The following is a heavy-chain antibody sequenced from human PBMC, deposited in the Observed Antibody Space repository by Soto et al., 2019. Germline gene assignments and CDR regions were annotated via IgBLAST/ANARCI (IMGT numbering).Heavy chain of an antibody. CDR3: AKDVLGDFDY. V-gene: IGHV3-23*01. CDR1: GFTFSSYA. CDR2: ISGSGGST. Sequence: EVQLLESGGGLVQPGGSLRLSCAASGFTFSSYAMSWVRQAPGKGLEWVSAISGSGGSTYYADSVKGRFTISRDNSKNTLYLHMTSLRAEATGGCYCAKDVLGDFDYWGQGTLVTVSS. J-gene: IGHJ4*02.